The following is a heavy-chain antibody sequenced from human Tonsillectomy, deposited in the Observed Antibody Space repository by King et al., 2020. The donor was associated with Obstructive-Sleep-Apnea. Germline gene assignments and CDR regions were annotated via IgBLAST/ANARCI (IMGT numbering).Heavy chain of an antibody. J-gene: IGHJ3*02. CDR1: GFSFNNYG. CDR2: IRYDGMNK. D-gene: IGHD1-20*01. CDR3: ATLSGTTSGAFDI. V-gene: IGHV3-30*02. Sequence: VQLVESGGGVVQPGRALRRSCVAAGFSFNNYGMHWVRQIPGKGLEWVKFIRYDGMNKEYADSVKGRFTISRENSKNTLYVQMNILRTEDTAVYYCATLSGTTSGAFDIWGQGTMVTVSS.